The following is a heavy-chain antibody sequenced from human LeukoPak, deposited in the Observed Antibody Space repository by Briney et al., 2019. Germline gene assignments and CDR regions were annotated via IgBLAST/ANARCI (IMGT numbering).Heavy chain of an antibody. V-gene: IGHV3-74*01. CDR3: AREGMALVNFDY. D-gene: IGHD4-23*01. J-gene: IGHJ4*02. Sequence: GGPLRLSCEASGLTFNKYWMTWVRQAPGKGLVWVSRINSDGSNTKYADSVKGRFTISRDNAKNTLYLQMNSLRGEDTAVHYCAREGMALVNFDYWGQGTLVTVSS. CDR2: INSDGSNT. CDR1: GLTFNKYW.